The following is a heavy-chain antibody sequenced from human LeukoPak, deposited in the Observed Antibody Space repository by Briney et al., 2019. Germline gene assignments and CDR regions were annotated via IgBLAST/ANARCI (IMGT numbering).Heavy chain of an antibody. V-gene: IGHV1-2*02. D-gene: IGHD3-10*01. J-gene: IGHJ4*02. Sequence: ASVKVSCKASGYTFTAYFMHWVRQAPGQGLEWMGWINPDSGGTNYAQKFQGRVTMTRETSISTAYMELSGLRSDDTAVYYCARAYFGYVSGSNFDYWGQGTLVTVSS. CDR3: ARAYFGYVSGSNFDY. CDR1: GYTFTAYF. CDR2: INPDSGGT.